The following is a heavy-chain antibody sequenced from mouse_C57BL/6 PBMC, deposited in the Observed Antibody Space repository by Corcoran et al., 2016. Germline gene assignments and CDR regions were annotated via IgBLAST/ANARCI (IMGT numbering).Heavy chain of an antibody. CDR2: IYPGDGDT. CDR1: GYAFSSYW. D-gene: IGHD2-5*01. J-gene: IGHJ3*01. CDR3: ARESSNYEAWFAY. V-gene: IGHV1-80*01. Sequence: QVQLQQSGAELVKPGASVKISCKASGYAFSSYWMNWVKQRPGKGLEWIGQIYPGDGDTNYNGKFKGKATLTADTSSSTAYMQLSSLTSEDSAVYFCARESSNYEAWFAYWGQGTLVTVSA.